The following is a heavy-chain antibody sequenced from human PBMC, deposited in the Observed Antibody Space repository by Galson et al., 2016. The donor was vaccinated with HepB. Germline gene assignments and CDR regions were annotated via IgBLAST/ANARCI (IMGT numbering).Heavy chain of an antibody. CDR1: GYTFTTYG. CDR3: ARDPRKIRYQLLEMYYYYYAMDV. CDR2: ISAYNGNT. Sequence: SVKVSCKASGYTFTTYGISWVRQAPGQGLEWMGWISAYNGNTTYAQKLQGRVTMTTDTSTSTAYMELRSLRSDDTAVYYCARDPRKIRYQLLEMYYYYYAMDVWGQGTTVTVSS. D-gene: IGHD2-2*01. J-gene: IGHJ6*02. V-gene: IGHV1-18*01.